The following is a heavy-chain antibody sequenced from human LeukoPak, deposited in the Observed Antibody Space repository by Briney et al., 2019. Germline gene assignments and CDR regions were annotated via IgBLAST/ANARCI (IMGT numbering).Heavy chain of an antibody. CDR3: ARDDFGKDY. J-gene: IGHJ4*02. CDR1: GGSISSSSYY. V-gene: IGHV4-39*01. Sequence: PSETLSLTCTVSGGSISSSSYYWGWIRQPPGKGLEWIGSIYYSGSTYYNPSLKSRVTISVDTSKNQFSLKLSPVTAADTAVYYCARDDFGKDYWGQGTLVTVSS. CDR2: IYYSGST. D-gene: IGHD3-3*01.